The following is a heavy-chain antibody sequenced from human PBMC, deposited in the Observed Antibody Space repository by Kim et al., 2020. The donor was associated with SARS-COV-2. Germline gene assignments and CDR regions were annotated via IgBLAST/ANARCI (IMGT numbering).Heavy chain of an antibody. Sequence: GGSLRLSCAASGFTFSSYGMHWVRQAPGKGLEWVAVIWYDGSNKYYADSVKGRFTISRDNSKNTLYLQMNSLRAEDTAVYYCAREKDTAMVGDAFDIWGQGTMVTVSS. CDR2: IWYDGSNK. D-gene: IGHD5-18*01. J-gene: IGHJ3*02. CDR1: GFTFSSYG. V-gene: IGHV3-33*01. CDR3: AREKDTAMVGDAFDI.